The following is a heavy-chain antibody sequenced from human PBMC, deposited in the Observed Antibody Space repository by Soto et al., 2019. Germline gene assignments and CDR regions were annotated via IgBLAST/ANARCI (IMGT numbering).Heavy chain of an antibody. CDR3: AREGGEWELLRGFDY. CDR1: GFTFSRYG. V-gene: IGHV3-21*06. D-gene: IGHD1-26*01. CDR2: ISGLSSYI. J-gene: IGHJ4*02. Sequence: PGGSLRLSCAASGFTFSRYGMNWVRQAPGKGLELVSSISGLSSYIYYADSVKGRFTVARDNAKNSLYVQMNSLRAEDTAVYYCAREGGEWELLRGFDYWGQGTLVTVSS.